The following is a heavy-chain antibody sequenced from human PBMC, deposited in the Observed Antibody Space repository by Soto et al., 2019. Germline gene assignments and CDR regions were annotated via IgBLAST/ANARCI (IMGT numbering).Heavy chain of an antibody. CDR3: ARWRGFESYASGSYYPLWYYGMDV. J-gene: IGHJ6*02. CDR1: GFTFSSYA. CDR2: IWYDGSNK. D-gene: IGHD3-10*01. Sequence: GGSLRLSCAASGFTFSSYAMHWVRQAPGKGLEWVAVIWYDGSNKYYADSVKGRFTISRDNSKNTLYLQMNSLRAEDTAVYYCARWRGFESYASGSYYPLWYYGMDVWGQGTTVTVSS. V-gene: IGHV3-33*08.